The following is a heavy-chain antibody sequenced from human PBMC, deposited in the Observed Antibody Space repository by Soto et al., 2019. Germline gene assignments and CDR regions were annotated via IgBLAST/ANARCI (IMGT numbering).Heavy chain of an antibody. J-gene: IGHJ6*01. Sequence: QVQLVESGGGVVQPGRSLRLSCAASGFTFSSYGMHWVRQAPGKGLEWVAVIWYDGSNKYYADSVKGRFTISRDNSKNTLYLQMNSLRAEDTAVYYCARDQLYYYGSGTTKGIYYYGMDVW. CDR2: IWYDGSNK. CDR3: ARDQLYYYGSGTTKGIYYYGMDV. D-gene: IGHD3-10*01. V-gene: IGHV3-33*01. CDR1: GFTFSSYG.